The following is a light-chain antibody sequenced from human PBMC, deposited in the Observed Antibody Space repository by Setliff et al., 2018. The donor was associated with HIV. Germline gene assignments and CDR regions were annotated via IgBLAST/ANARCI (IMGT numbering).Light chain of an antibody. J-gene: IGLJ3*02. V-gene: IGLV6-57*01. CDR1: GGSIASDF. CDR3: QSYDDDIRGV. CDR2: ENK. Sequence: NFMLTQPHSVSASPGKTVTISCTRSGGSIASDFVQWFQQSPGNPPTTLIYENKERPSGVPDRFSGSIDTSSNSASLTISGLKTEDEADYYCQSYDDDIRGVFGGGTKVTVL.